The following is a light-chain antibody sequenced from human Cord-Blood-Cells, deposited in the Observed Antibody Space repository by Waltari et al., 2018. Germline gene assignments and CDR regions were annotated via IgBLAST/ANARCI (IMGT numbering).Light chain of an antibody. J-gene: IGKJ3*01. V-gene: IGKV3-15*01. CDR1: QSVSSN. CDR2: GAS. Sequence: EIVMTQSPATLSVSPGERATLSCRASQSVSSNLAWYQQKPGQAPMLLIYGASTRATGIPARFSGSGSGTEFTLTISSLQSEDFAVYYCQQYNNWPLTFGPGTKVDIK. CDR3: QQYNNWPLT.